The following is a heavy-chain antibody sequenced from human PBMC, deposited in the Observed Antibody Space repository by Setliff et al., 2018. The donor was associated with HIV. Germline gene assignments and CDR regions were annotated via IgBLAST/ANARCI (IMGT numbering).Heavy chain of an antibody. Sequence: GGSLRLSCAASGLTFSSYAMSWVRQAPGKGLEWVSSISGSGGSPYYADSVKGRFTISRDNSKNTLYLQMNSLRVEDTAVYYCAGDGINSDSSSWYSVNWFDPWGQGTLVTVSS. D-gene: IGHD6-13*01. J-gene: IGHJ5*02. CDR1: GLTFSSYA. V-gene: IGHV3-23*01. CDR2: ISGSGGSP. CDR3: AGDGINSDSSSWYSVNWFDP.